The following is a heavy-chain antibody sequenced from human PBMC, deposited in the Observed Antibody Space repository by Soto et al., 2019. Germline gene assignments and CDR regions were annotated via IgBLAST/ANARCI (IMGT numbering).Heavy chain of an antibody. D-gene: IGHD3-22*01. J-gene: IGHJ4*02. CDR2: IYYLGNT. Sequence: SETLSLTCSVSGGSIRSSSSYWGWIRQPPGKGLEWVGSIYYLGNTYYNPSLGSRVTISVDTSKNQFSLKLSSVTAADTAVFYCAGLYPYESSGYQLDYWGQGTLVTVSS. CDR1: GGSIRSSSSY. CDR3: AGLYPYESSGYQLDY. V-gene: IGHV4-39*01.